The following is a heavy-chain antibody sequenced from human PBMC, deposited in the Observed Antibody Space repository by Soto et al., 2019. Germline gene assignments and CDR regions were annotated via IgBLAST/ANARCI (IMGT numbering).Heavy chain of an antibody. CDR3: ARSTVNTTMGLDY. V-gene: IGHV2-26*01. Sequence: QVTLKESGPVLVNPTETLTLTCTVSGFSLSNPRVGVSWIRQPPGKALEWLAHIFSNDEKSFSTSLKSRLTISKDTSKSQVVLTMSKMDPVDTATYYCARSTVNTTMGLDYWGQGTLVTVSS. D-gene: IGHD5-18*01. CDR2: IFSNDEK. CDR1: GFSLSNPRVG. J-gene: IGHJ4*02.